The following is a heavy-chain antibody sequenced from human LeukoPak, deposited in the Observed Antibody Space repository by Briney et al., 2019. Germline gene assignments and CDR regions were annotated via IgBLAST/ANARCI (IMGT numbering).Heavy chain of an antibody. V-gene: IGHV3-30*04. CDR2: ISYDGSNK. J-gene: IGHJ4*02. CDR1: GFTFSSYA. D-gene: IGHD4-17*01. Sequence: GRSLRLSCAASGFTFSSYAMHWVRQAPGKGLGWVAVISYDGSNKYYADSVKGRFTISRDNSKNTLYLQMNSLRAEDTAVYYCAREGVTTGLLDYWGQGTLVTVSS. CDR3: AREGVTTGLLDY.